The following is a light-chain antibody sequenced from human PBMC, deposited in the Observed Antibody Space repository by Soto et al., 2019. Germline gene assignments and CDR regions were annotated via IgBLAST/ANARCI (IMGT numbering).Light chain of an antibody. CDR1: SSNIGINY. CDR2: RNN. J-gene: IGLJ3*02. Sequence: QSVLTQPPSASGTPGQRVTISCSGSSSNIGINYVYWYQQLPGTAPKLLIYRNNQRPSGVPDRFSSSKSGTSASLAISGLRSEDEADYYCAAWDDSLSSPVFGGGTKLTVL. CDR3: AAWDDSLSSPV. V-gene: IGLV1-47*01.